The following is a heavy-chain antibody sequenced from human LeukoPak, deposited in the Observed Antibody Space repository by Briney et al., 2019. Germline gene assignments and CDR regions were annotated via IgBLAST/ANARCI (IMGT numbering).Heavy chain of an antibody. V-gene: IGHV4-61*02. CDR3: ARGSYGSGT. J-gene: IGHJ4*02. Sequence: SETLSLTCTVSGGSVRSGNYYWSWIRQPAGKGLEWIGRVYTSGSADYNPSLKSRVTISLDTSKNQFSLTLTSVTAADTAVYYCARGSYGSGTWGQGTLVTVSS. D-gene: IGHD3-10*01. CDR1: GGSVRSGNYY. CDR2: VYTSGSA.